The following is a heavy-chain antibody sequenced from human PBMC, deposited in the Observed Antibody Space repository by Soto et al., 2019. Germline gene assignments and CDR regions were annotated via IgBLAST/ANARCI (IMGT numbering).Heavy chain of an antibody. V-gene: IGHV4-31*03. Sequence: SETLSLTCTVSGGSISSGGYYWSWIRQHPGKGLEWIGYIYYSGSTYYNPSLKSRVTISVDTSKKQFSLKLSSVTAADTAVYYCARGGSIRYFDYWGQGTLVTVSS. CDR1: GGSISSGGYY. CDR3: ARGGSIRYFDY. J-gene: IGHJ4*02. D-gene: IGHD3-3*02. CDR2: IYYSGST.